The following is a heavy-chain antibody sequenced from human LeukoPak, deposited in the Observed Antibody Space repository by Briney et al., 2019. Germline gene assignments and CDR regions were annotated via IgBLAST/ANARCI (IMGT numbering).Heavy chain of an antibody. CDR2: ISSSSSTI. J-gene: IGHJ4*02. Sequence: QPGGSLRLSCAASGFTFSSYSMNWVRQAPGKGLEWVSYISSSSSTIYYADSVKGRFTISRDNAKNSLYLQMNSLRAEDTAVYYCARERPTDYWGQGTLVTVSS. CDR1: GFTFSSYS. V-gene: IGHV3-48*01. CDR3: ARERPTDY.